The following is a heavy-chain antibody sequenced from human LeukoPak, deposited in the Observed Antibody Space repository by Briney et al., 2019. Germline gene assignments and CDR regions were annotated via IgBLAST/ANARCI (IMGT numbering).Heavy chain of an antibody. D-gene: IGHD4-11*01. CDR3: ARVRALMTTYFDY. CDR1: GYTFTGYY. CDR2: INPNSGGT. V-gene: IGHV1-2*02. J-gene: IGHJ4*02. Sequence: ASVKVSCKASGYTFTGYYMHWVRQAPGQGLEWMGWINPNSGGTNYAQKFQGRVTMTRDTSISTAYMEPSRLRSDDTAVYYCARVRALMTTYFDYWGQGTLVTVSS.